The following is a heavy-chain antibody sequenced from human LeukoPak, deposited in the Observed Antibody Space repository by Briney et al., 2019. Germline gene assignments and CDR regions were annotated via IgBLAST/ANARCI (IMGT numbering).Heavy chain of an antibody. J-gene: IGHJ3*02. CDR3: ARRRIVGSTDDAFDI. D-gene: IGHD1-26*01. V-gene: IGHV3-30-3*01. CDR2: ISSDGNTK. CDR1: GFTFSSYA. Sequence: TGGSLRLSCAASGFTFSSYAMHWARQAPGKGLEWAAVISSDGNTKYYADSVKGRFTISRDNSNNTLYLQMNSLRADDTAIYYCARRRIVGSTDDAFDIWGQGTMVTLSS.